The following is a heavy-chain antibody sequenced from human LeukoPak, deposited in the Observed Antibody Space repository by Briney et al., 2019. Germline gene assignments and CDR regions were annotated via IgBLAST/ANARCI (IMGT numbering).Heavy chain of an antibody. J-gene: IGHJ4*02. D-gene: IGHD3-16*01. Sequence: SQTLSLTCTVSGGSISSGGYYWSWIRQPPGKGLEWIGYIYYSGSTNYNPSLKSRVTISVDTSKNQFSLKLNSVTAADTAVYYCACQMHRGRLDYWGQGTLVTVSS. V-gene: IGHV4-61*08. CDR1: GGSISSGGYY. CDR2: IYYSGST. CDR3: ACQMHRGRLDY.